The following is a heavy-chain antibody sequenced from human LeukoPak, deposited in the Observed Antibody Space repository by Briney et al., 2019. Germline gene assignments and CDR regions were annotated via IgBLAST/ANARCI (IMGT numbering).Heavy chain of an antibody. CDR3: VRGRRYYDSSKYYYYYMDV. Sequence: GGSLRLSCAASGFTFSSYSMNWVRQAPGKGLEWVSYISSSGSTIYYADSVKGRFTISRDNAKNSLYLQMNSLRAEDTAVYYCVRGRRYYDSSKYYYYYMDVWGKGTTVTISS. CDR2: ISSSGSTI. V-gene: IGHV3-48*04. J-gene: IGHJ6*03. D-gene: IGHD3-22*01. CDR1: GFTFSSYS.